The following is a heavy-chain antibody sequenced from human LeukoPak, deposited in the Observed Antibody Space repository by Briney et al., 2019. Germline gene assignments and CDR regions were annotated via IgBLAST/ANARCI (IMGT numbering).Heavy chain of an antibody. CDR1: GFTFSANG. D-gene: IGHD3-3*01. V-gene: IGHV3-23*01. CDR2: IISIGGST. Sequence: GGSLRLSCAASGFTFSANGMSWVRQAPRKWLEWVSAIISIGGSTYYADSVKGRFTISRDNSKNTLYLQMNSLRAEDTAVYYCANVPMYYDFWSGYSSHDYWGQGTLVTVSS. CDR3: ANVPMYYDFWSGYSSHDY. J-gene: IGHJ4*02.